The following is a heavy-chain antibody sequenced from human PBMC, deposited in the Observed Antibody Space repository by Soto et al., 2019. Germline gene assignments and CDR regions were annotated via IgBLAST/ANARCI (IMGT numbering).Heavy chain of an antibody. D-gene: IGHD3-22*01. J-gene: IGHJ3*01. Sequence: EVDLVESGGGLVQSGGSLRLSCAASGFTFRNYGMNWVRQAPGKGLEWVSYIGIGSSTTYYADSVKGRFTISRDNAKNSLYLQMNSLRAEDTAVYYCARAQLYYNDISGRPLNAFDVWGQGTMVTVSS. CDR2: IGIGSSTT. CDR1: GFTFRNYG. V-gene: IGHV3-48*01. CDR3: ARAQLYYNDISGRPLNAFDV.